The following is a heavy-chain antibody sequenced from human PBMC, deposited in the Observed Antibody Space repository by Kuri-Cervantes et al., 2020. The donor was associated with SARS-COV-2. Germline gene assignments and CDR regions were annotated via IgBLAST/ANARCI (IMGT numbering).Heavy chain of an antibody. CDR1: GFTFSSYS. J-gene: IGHJ6*02. D-gene: IGHD3-3*01. V-gene: IGHV3-48*04. Sequence: GESLKISCAASGFTFSSYSMNWVRQAPGKGLEWVSYISSSSSTIYYADSVKGRFTISRDNAKNSLYLQMNSLRAEDTAVYYCARVGSDFWSGYTALGYYGMDVWGQGTTVTVSS. CDR3: ARVGSDFWSGYTALGYYGMDV. CDR2: ISSSSSTI.